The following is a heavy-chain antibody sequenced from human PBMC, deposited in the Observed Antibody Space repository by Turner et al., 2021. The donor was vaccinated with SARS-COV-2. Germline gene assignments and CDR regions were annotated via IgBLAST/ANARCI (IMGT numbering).Heavy chain of an antibody. V-gene: IGHV4-59*08. J-gene: IGHJ6*02. Sequence: QVQLQESGPGLVKPSETLSLTCTVSGGPISSYYWSWIRQPPGKGLEWIGYIYYSGSTNYNPSLKSRVTISVDTSKNQFSPKLSSVTAADTAVYYCARHPLNYDFWSGYYYYGMDVWGQGTTVTVSS. CDR3: ARHPLNYDFWSGYYYYGMDV. D-gene: IGHD3-3*01. CDR1: GGPISSYY. CDR2: IYYSGST.